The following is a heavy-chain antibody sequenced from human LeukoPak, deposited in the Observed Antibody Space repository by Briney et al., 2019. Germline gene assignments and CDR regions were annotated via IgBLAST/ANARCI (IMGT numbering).Heavy chain of an antibody. CDR3: ARDQGNGWFDP. J-gene: IGHJ5*02. CDR1: GFTFSSYE. CDR2: ISSSGSTI. Sequence: GGSLRLSCAASGFTFSSYEMNWVRQAPGKGLEWVSYISSSGSTIYYADSVKGRFTISRDNAKNSLYLQMNSLRAEDTAVYYRARDQGNGWFDPWGQGTLVTVSS. D-gene: IGHD1-1*01. V-gene: IGHV3-48*03.